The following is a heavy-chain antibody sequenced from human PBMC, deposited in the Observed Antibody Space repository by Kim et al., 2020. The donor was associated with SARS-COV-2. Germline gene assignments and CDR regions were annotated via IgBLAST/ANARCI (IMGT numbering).Heavy chain of an antibody. J-gene: IGHJ6*02. CDR2: ISYDGSNK. CDR3: ARGKACNYYYGMDV. V-gene: IGHV3-30-3*01. CDR1: GFTFSSYA. D-gene: IGHD4-4*01. Sequence: GGSLRLSCAASGFTFSSYAMHWVRQAPGKGLEWVAVISYDGSNKYYADSVKGRFTISRDNSKNTLYLQMNSLRAEDTAVYYCARGKACNYYYGMDVWGQGTTVTVSS.